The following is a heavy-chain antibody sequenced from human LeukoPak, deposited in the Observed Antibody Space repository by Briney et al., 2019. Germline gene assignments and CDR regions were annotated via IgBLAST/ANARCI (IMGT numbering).Heavy chain of an antibody. CDR3: ASAPWIQAHFDY. CDR2: INPNSGGT. D-gene: IGHD5-18*01. J-gene: IGHJ4*02. V-gene: IGHV1-2*02. CDR1: GYTFTGYY. Sequence: ASVKVSCKASGYTFTGYYMHWVRQAPGQGLEWMGWINPNSGGTNYAQKFQGRVTMTRDTCISTAYMELSRLRSDDTAVYYCASAPWIQAHFDYWGQGTLVTVSS.